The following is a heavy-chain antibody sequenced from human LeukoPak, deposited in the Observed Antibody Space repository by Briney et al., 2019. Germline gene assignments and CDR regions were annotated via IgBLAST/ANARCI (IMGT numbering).Heavy chain of an antibody. Sequence: ASVKVSCKASGYTFTSYGISWVRQAPGQGLEWMGWISAYNGNTNYAQKLQGRVTMTTDTSTSTAYMELRSLRSDDTAVYYCARDKRTPSGSYYGYWGQGTLVTVSS. CDR2: ISAYNGNT. D-gene: IGHD1-26*01. CDR1: GYTFTSYG. V-gene: IGHV1-18*01. J-gene: IGHJ4*02. CDR3: ARDKRTPSGSYYGY.